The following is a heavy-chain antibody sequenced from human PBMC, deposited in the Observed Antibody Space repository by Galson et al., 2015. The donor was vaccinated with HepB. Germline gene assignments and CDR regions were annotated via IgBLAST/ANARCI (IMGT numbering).Heavy chain of an antibody. J-gene: IGHJ4*02. CDR2: ISYDGSNK. CDR1: GFTFSSYA. V-gene: IGHV3-30-3*01. CDR3: ARGDIVVVVAATLHAPFDY. D-gene: IGHD2-15*01. Sequence: SLRLSCAASGFTFSSYAMHWVRQAPGKGLEWVAVISYDGSNKYYADSVKGRFTISRDNSKNTLYLQMNSLRAEDTAVYYCARGDIVVVVAATLHAPFDYWGQGTLVTVSS.